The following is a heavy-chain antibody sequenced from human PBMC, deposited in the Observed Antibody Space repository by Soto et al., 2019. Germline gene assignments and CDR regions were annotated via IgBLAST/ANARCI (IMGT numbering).Heavy chain of an antibody. CDR1: GYVFTGWG. V-gene: IGHV1-18*01. CDR3: ARDRAGLLEF. Sequence: QVQLVQSATEVVKPGASVRVSCKASGYVFTGWGISWVRQVPGQGLAWVGWVSAYDGATRSSEKLQGRISVTRDKSTSTVYMDLTNLRSDDAAVYYCARDRAGLLEFWGQGTLVTVSS. D-gene: IGHD3-10*01. CDR2: VSAYDGAT. J-gene: IGHJ4*02.